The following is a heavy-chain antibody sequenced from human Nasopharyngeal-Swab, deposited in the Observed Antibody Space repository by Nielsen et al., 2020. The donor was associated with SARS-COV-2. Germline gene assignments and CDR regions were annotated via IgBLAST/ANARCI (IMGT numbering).Heavy chain of an antibody. CDR3: ARGHRSISMIVVVIATAHFYFDS. CDR1: RASFSGYY. D-gene: IGHD3-22*01. J-gene: IGHJ4*02. V-gene: IGHV4-34*01. CDR2: IKHSGNT. Sequence: SETLSLTCAVYRASFSGYYWSWISQPTGKGLEWVGEIKHSGNTSYNTSLKSRVTISSDTTKNQFSLKLSSVTAADTAVYYCARGHRSISMIVVVIATAHFYFDSWGRGTLVTVTS.